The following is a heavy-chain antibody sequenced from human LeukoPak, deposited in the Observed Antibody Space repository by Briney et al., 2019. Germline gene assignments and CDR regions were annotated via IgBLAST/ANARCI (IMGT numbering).Heavy chain of an antibody. V-gene: IGHV5-51*01. CDR3: ARSMRYCSSTSCYPYYYMDV. J-gene: IGHJ6*03. CDR1: GYSFTSYW. CDR2: IYPGDSDT. Sequence: GESLKISWKGSGYSFTSYWIGWVRQMPGKGLEWMGIIYPGDSDTRYSPSFQGQVTISADKSISTAYLQWSSLKASDTAMYYCARSMRYCSSTSCYPYYYMDVWGKGTTVTVSS. D-gene: IGHD2-2*01.